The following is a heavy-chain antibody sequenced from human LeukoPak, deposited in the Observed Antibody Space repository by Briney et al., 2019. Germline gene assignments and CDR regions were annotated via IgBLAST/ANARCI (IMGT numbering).Heavy chain of an antibody. J-gene: IGHJ4*02. CDR2: IYYSGST. V-gene: IGHV4-38-2*02. CDR3: ARESALGVQRVGGYFDY. Sequence: SETLSLTCAVSADSISNGYYWGWIRHPPGRGLEWMGSIYYSGSTYYTPSLKSRVTISVDTSKNQFSLKVSSVTAADTAVYYCARESALGVQRVGGYFDYWGQGTLVTVSS. D-gene: IGHD1-1*01. CDR1: ADSISNGYY.